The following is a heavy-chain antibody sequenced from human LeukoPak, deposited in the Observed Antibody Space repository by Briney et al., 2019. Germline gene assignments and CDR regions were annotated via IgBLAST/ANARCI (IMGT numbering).Heavy chain of an antibody. CDR3: AGDSSGYFFIGY. CDR1: GGSIGSYY. CDR2: IYYSGST. V-gene: IGHV4-59*12. Sequence: SETLSLTCTVSGGSIGSYYWSWIRQPPGKGLEWIGYIYYSGSTNYNPSLKSRVTISVDTSKNQFSLKLSSVTAADTAVYYCAGDSSGYFFIGYWGQGTLVTVSS. D-gene: IGHD3-22*01. J-gene: IGHJ4*02.